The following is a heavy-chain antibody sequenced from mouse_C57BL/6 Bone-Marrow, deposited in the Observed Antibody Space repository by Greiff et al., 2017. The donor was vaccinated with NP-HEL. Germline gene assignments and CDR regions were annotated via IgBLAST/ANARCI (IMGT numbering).Heavy chain of an antibody. CDR2: IYPGDGDT. J-gene: IGHJ2*01. CDR3: ARRSSGSYYFDY. D-gene: IGHD3-2*02. Sequence: QVQLQQSGPELVKPGASVKISCKASGYAFSSSWMNWVKQRPGKGLEWIGRIYPGDGDTKYNGKFKGKATLTADKSTSTAYMQLSSLTSEDAAVYFCARRSSGSYYFDYWGQGTTLTVSS. V-gene: IGHV1-82*01. CDR1: GYAFSSSW.